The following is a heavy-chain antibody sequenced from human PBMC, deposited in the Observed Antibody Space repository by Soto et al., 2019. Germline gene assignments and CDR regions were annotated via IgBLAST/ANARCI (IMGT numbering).Heavy chain of an antibody. J-gene: IGHJ4*02. CDR3: ARVTGGDFWSGYMSAH. Sequence: QVQLQESGPGLVKPSQTLSLTCTVSGGSISSGGYYWSWIRQHPGKGLEWIGYIYYSGSTYYHPSLKSRVTVAVDTSKNQFSLKLSSVTAADTAVYYCARVTGGDFWSGYMSAHWGQGTLVTVSS. CDR1: GGSISSGGYY. CDR2: IYYSGST. V-gene: IGHV4-31*03. D-gene: IGHD3-3*01.